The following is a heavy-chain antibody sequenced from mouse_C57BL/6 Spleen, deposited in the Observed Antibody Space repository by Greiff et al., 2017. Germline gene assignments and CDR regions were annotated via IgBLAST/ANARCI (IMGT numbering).Heavy chain of an antibody. D-gene: IGHD1-1*01. J-gene: IGHJ2*01. V-gene: IGHV1-64*01. CDR2: IHPNSGST. CDR3: ARDYYGSSGYFDD. Sequence: QVQLQQPGAELVKPGASVKLSCKASGYTFTSYWMHWVKQRPGQGLEWIGMIHPNSGSTNYNEKFKSKATLTVDQSSSTAYMQLSSLTSEDSAVYYCARDYYGSSGYFDDWGQGTTLTVSS. CDR1: GYTFTSYW.